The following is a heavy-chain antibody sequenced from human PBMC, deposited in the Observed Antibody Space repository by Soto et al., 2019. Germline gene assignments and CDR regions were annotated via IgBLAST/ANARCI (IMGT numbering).Heavy chain of an antibody. V-gene: IGHV4-59*01. D-gene: IGHD5-18*01. Sequence: PLENLAVTSTVSGHSISSYYWRCIRQPPGKGLEWIGYIYYSGSTNYNPSLKSRVTISVDTSKNQFSLKLSSVTAADTAVYYCARSLETAMVRESRKRPVHYWGLGTLVTVS. CDR3: ARSLETAMVRESRKRPVHY. CDR2: IYYSGST. J-gene: IGHJ4*02. CDR1: GHSISSYY.